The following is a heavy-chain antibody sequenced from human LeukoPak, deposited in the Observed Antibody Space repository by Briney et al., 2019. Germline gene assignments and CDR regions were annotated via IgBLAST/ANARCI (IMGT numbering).Heavy chain of an antibody. Sequence: GGSLRLSCAASGVTFSSDGMHWARQAPGKGLEWVAVISYDGSNKYYADSVKGRFTISRDNSKNTLYLQLNSLRAEDTAVYYCAKDRGTMVRGDTIAYWGQGTLVTFSS. CDR1: GVTFSSDG. V-gene: IGHV3-30*18. CDR2: ISYDGSNK. CDR3: AKDRGTMVRGDTIAY. J-gene: IGHJ4*02. D-gene: IGHD3-10*01.